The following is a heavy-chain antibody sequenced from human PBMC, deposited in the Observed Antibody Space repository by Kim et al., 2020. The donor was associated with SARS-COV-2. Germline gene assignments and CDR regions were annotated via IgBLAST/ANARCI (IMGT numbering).Heavy chain of an antibody. D-gene: IGHD1-1*01. CDR2: T. V-gene: IGHV1-8*01. CDR3: ARGGFRWNDVD. Sequence: TGYAQKFQGRVTMTRNTSISTAYMELSSLGSEDTAVYYCARGGFRWNDVDWGQGTLVTVSS. J-gene: IGHJ4*02.